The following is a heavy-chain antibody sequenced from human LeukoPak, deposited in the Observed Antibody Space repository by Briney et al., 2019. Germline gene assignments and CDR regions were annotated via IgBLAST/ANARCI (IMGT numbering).Heavy chain of an antibody. Sequence: SQTLSLTCAISGDIVYRNSAAWNWIRQSRSRGLEWLVRTYYRSKWYNDYAVSVKSRITINPDTSKNQFSLQLNSVTPEDTAVYYSARDLLVYSIGRIPFDYCGQGTLVTVSS. CDR1: GDIVYRNSAA. J-gene: IGHJ4*02. D-gene: IGHD6-19*01. V-gene: IGHV6-1*01. CDR3: ARDLLVYSIGRIPFDY. CDR2: TYYRSKWYN.